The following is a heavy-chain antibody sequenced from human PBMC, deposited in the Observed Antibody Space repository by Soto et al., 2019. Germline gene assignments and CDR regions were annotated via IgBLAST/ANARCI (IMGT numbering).Heavy chain of an antibody. D-gene: IGHD2-8*01. CDR1: GLTFSSCS. CDR3: AKYCSSDVCFDY. J-gene: IGHJ4*02. CDR2: VSGSGDTK. Sequence: PGGSLRLSCASSGLTFSSCSMNWVRQAPGKGLEWVSFVSGSGDTKYYADSVKGRFTISRDNAKNSLYLQMSSLRDEDTAVYYCAKYCSSDVCFDYWGQGTLVTVSS. V-gene: IGHV3-48*02.